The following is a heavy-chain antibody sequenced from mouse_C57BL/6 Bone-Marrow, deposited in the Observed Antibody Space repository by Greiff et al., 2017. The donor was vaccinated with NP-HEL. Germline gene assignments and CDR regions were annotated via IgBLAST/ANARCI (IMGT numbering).Heavy chain of an antibody. CDR3: ARGTIYYYGSSYEWNLDY. CDR1: GYTFTSYW. Sequence: QVQLQQPGPELVKPGASVKLSCKASGYTFTSYWMHWVKQRPGQGLEWLGNINPSNGGTNYNEKFKSTATLTVDKSSSTAYMQLSSLTSEDSAVYYCARGTIYYYGSSYEWNLDYWGQGTTLTVSS. D-gene: IGHD1-1*01. CDR2: INPSNGGT. J-gene: IGHJ2*01. V-gene: IGHV1-53*01.